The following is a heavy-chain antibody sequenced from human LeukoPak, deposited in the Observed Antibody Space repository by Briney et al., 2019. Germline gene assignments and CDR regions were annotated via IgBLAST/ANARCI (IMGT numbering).Heavy chain of an antibody. CDR1: GGSISSNNHY. V-gene: IGHV4-39*07. J-gene: IGHJ6*03. CDR3: ARVPLWFGTGYMDV. CDR2: IYYSGSI. Sequence: PSETLSLTCTVSGGSISSNNHYWGWIRQPAGKGLEWIWHIYYSGSIFLNPSLKSRVTISVDTSKNQFSLKLSSVTAADAAFYYCARVPLWFGTGYMDVWGKGTTVTISS. D-gene: IGHD2-21*01.